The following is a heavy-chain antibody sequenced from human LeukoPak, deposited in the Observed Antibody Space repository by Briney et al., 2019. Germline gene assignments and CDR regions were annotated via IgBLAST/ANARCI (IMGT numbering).Heavy chain of an antibody. CDR1: GGTFSSYA. CDR2: IIPIFGTA. V-gene: IGHV1-69*06. CDR3: ARLIPAHYYYGMDV. D-gene: IGHD2-2*01. J-gene: IGHJ6*04. Sequence: GSSVKVSCKASGGTFSSYAISWVRQAPGQGLEWMGGIIPIFGTANYAQKFQGRVTITADKSTSTAYMELSSLRSEDTAVYYCARLIPAHYYYGMDVWGKGTTVTASS.